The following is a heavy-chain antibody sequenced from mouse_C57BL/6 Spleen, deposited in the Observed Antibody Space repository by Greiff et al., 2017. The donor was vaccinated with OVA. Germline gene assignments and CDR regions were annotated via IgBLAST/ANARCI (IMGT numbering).Heavy chain of an antibody. D-gene: IGHD4-1*01. V-gene: IGHV5-4*01. CDR3: AREGKSNWDCAMDY. CDR2: ISDGGSYT. Sequence: EVMLVESGGGLVKPGGSLKLSCAASGFTFSSYAMSWVRQTPEKRLEWVATISDGGSYTYYPDNVKGRFTISRDTANNNLYLQMSRLKSEDTAMYYCAREGKSNWDCAMDYWGKGTSVTVSS. J-gene: IGHJ4*01. CDR1: GFTFSSYA.